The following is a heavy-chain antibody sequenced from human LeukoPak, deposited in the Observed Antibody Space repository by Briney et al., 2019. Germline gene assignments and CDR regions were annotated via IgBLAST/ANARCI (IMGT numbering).Heavy chain of an antibody. CDR2: IYYSGST. CDR1: GGSISSSSQY. D-gene: IGHD3-16*01. J-gene: IGHJ3*02. V-gene: IGHV4-39*07. CDR3: AGGSIFDAFDI. Sequence: PSETLSLTCTVSGGSISSSSQYWGWIRQPPGKGLEWIGSIYYSGSTYYNPSLKSRVTISVDTSKNQFSLKLSSVTAADTAVYYCAGGSIFDAFDIWGQGTMVTASS.